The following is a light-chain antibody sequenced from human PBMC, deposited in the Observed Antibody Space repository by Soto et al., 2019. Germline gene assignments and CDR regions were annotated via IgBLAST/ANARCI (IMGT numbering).Light chain of an antibody. J-gene: IGLJ1*01. CDR1: SSDVGGYNF. Sequence: QSALTQPRSVSGSPGQSVTISCTGTSSDVGGYNFVSWYQQHPGKAPKFMIYDVTKRPSGVPDRFSGSKSGNTASPTISGLQAEDEADYYCCSYVGSYTSYVFGTGTKLTVL. V-gene: IGLV2-11*01. CDR3: CSYVGSYTSYV. CDR2: DVT.